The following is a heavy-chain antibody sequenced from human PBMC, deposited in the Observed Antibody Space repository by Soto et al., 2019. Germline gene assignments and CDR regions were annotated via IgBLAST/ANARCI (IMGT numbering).Heavy chain of an antibody. D-gene: IGHD3-16*02. J-gene: IGHJ4*02. Sequence: DSVKVSCKTSGHTFTDYGITWVRQAPRQGLEWVGWISTYNGDTDYAQKFQDRVTITTDTSTNTVSMEVRSLTIDDTAVYYCARDYFYVWGTDRHSPYYCGQRTLVPVSA. V-gene: IGHV1-18*04. CDR3: ARDYFYVWGTDRHSPYY. CDR2: ISTYNGDT. CDR1: GHTFTDYG.